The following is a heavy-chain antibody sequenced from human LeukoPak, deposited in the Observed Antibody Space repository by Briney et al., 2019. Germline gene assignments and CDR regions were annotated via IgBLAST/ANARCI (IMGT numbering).Heavy chain of an antibody. CDR2: ISAYNSNT. Sequence: ASVRVSCKASGYTFTSYGISWVRQAPGQGLEWMGWISAYNSNTNYAQKLQGRVTMTTDTSTSTAYMELRTLRSDDTAVYYCAKVVAAINWFAPWGQGTLVTVSS. V-gene: IGHV1-18*01. CDR3: AKVVAAINWFAP. CDR1: GYTFTSYG. J-gene: IGHJ5*02. D-gene: IGHD2-15*01.